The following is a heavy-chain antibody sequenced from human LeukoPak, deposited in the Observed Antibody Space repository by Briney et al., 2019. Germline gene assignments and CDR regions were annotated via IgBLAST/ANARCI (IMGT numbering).Heavy chain of an antibody. D-gene: IGHD6-19*01. Sequence: SVKVSCKASDGTFSSYAISWVRQAPGQGLEWMGGIIPIFGTANYAQKFQGRVTITADESTSTAYMELSSLRSEDTAMYYCARDGALGSGWYPNYNWSDPWGQGTLVTVSS. V-gene: IGHV1-69*13. CDR1: DGTFSSYA. CDR3: ARDGALGSGWYPNYNWSDP. CDR2: IIPIFGTA. J-gene: IGHJ5*02.